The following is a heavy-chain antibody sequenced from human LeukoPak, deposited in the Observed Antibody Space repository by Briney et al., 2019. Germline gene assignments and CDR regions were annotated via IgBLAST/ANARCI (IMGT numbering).Heavy chain of an antibody. J-gene: IGHJ5*02. Sequence: PSQTLSLTCTVSGGSISSGSYYWSWIRQPAGKGLEWIGRIYTSGSTNYNPSLKSRVTISVDTSKNQFSLKLSSVTAADTAVYYCARASRITIFGVVPLLGDWFDPWGQGTLVTVSS. CDR1: GGSISSGSYY. CDR3: ARASRITIFGVVPLLGDWFDP. D-gene: IGHD3-3*01. CDR2: IYTSGST. V-gene: IGHV4-61*02.